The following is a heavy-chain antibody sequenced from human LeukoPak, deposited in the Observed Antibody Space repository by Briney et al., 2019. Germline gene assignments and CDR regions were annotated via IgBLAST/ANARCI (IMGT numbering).Heavy chain of an antibody. J-gene: IGHJ4*02. CDR1: GYGFSSYW. D-gene: IGHD7-27*01. Sequence: GESLKISCKGSGYGFSSYWIGWVHQMPGKGLEWMGIIYPGDSETRYSPTFQGQVTLSADKSISTAYLQWSSLRASDTAMYYCARHDQLGEQALSIIYWGQGTPVTVSS. CDR2: IYPGDSET. V-gene: IGHV5-51*07. CDR3: ARHDQLGEQALSIIY.